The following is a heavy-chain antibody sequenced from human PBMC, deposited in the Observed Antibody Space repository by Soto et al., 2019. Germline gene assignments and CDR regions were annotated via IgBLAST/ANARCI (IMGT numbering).Heavy chain of an antibody. J-gene: IGHJ6*02. CDR1: GGSISSGGYY. Sequence: LSLNCTVSGGSISSGGYYWSWIRQHPGKGLEWIGYIYYSGSTYYNPSLKSRVTISVDTSKNQFSLKLSSVTAADTAVYYCARDWGYDFWSGYYTFGSWYGYYGMDVWGQGTTVTVSS. D-gene: IGHD3-3*01. CDR2: IYYSGST. CDR3: ARDWGYDFWSGYYTFGSWYGYYGMDV. V-gene: IGHV4-31*03.